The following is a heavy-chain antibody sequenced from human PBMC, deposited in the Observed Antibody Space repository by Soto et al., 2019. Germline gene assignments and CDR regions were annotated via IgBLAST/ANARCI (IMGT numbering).Heavy chain of an antibody. D-gene: IGHD2-2*01. V-gene: IGHV4-59*01. J-gene: IGHJ5*02. CDR2: IYYSGST. CDR1: GGSSSSDY. Sequence: WQTLALTCTVSGGSSSSDYCSWIRQPPGKGLEWIGYIYYSGSTNYNPSLKSRVTISVDTSKNQFSLKLSSVTAADTAVYYCARDHPPYCSSTSCYSWFDPWGQGTLVTVS. CDR3: ARDHPPYCSSTSCYSWFDP.